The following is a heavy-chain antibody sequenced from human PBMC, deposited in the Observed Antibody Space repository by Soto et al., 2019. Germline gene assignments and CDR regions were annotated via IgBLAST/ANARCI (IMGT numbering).Heavy chain of an antibody. CDR1: GGTFSSYA. D-gene: IGHD2-21*02. J-gene: IGHJ4*02. V-gene: IGHV1-69*13. Sequence: SVKVSCKASGGTFSSYAISWVRQAPGQGLEWMGGIIPIFGTANYAQKFQGRVTITADESTSTAYMELSSLRSDDTAVYYCARDLAYCGGDCYPIDYWGQGTLVTVSS. CDR3: ARDLAYCGGDCYPIDY. CDR2: IIPIFGTA.